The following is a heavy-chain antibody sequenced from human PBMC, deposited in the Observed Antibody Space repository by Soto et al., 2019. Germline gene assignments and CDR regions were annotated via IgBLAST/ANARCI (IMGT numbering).Heavy chain of an antibody. Sequence: SETLSLTCVVYGGSFSDYYWSWIRQPPGKGLEWIGEIKHSGTTNYNLSLKSRVTISVDTSKNQFSLKLSSVTAADTAVHYCARGSYCSRSSCYQPYIGFDPWGQGTLVTVSS. J-gene: IGHJ5*02. CDR1: GGSFSDYY. CDR3: ARGSYCSRSSCYQPYIGFDP. CDR2: IKHSGTT. V-gene: IGHV4-34*01. D-gene: IGHD2-2*01.